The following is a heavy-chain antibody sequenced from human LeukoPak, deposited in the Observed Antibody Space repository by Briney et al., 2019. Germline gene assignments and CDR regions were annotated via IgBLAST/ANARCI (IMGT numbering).Heavy chain of an antibody. CDR3: AGLAYCGGDCYSNFVY. V-gene: IGHV3-30-3*01. J-gene: IGHJ4*02. CDR2: ISYDGSNK. Sequence: GGSLRLSCAASGFTFSSYAMHWVRQAPGKGLEWVVVISYDGSNKYYADSVKGRFTISRDNSKDTLYLQMDSLRAADTAGYYCAGLAYCGGDCYSNFVYWGQGTLVTVSS. D-gene: IGHD2-21*02. CDR1: GFTFSSYA.